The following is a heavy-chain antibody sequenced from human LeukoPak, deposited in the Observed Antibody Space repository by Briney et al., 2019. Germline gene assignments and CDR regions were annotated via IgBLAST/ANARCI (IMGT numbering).Heavy chain of an antibody. D-gene: IGHD1-26*01. J-gene: IGHJ4*02. CDR2: IYYSGST. CDR3: ARHVVGAF. Sequence: SETLSLTCTVSGGSISSSSYYWGWIRQPPEKGLEWIGSIYYSGSTYYNPSLKSRVTISVDTSKNQFSLKLSSVTAADTAVYYCARHVVGAFWGQGTLVTVSS. CDR1: GGSISSSSYY. V-gene: IGHV4-39*01.